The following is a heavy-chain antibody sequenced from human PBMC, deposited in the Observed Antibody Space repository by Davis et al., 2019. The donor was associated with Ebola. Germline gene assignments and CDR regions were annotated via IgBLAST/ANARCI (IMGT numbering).Heavy chain of an antibody. Sequence: AASVKVSCKASGGTFSSYAISWVRQAPGQGLEWMGGLIPIFGTTNYAQKFQGRVTITADESTSTAYMELSGLRSEDTAVYYCARDRPIGGGPYGSGRTYFDYWGQGTLVTVPS. CDR2: LIPIFGTT. J-gene: IGHJ4*02. V-gene: IGHV1-69*13. CDR1: GGTFSSYA. D-gene: IGHD3-10*01. CDR3: ARDRPIGGGPYGSGRTYFDY.